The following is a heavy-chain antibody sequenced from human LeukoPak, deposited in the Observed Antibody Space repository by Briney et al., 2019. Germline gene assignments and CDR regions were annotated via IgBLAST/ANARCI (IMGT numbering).Heavy chain of an antibody. CDR2: ISYDGSNK. J-gene: IGHJ3*02. Sequence: PGGSLILSCAASEFTFTNYGMHWVRQAPGKGLEWVAVISYDGSNKHSADSVKGRFTISRDNSKNTVYLQMNSLRAEDTAVYYCAGARDAFDIWGQGTMVTVSS. CDR3: AGARDAFDI. V-gene: IGHV3-30*03. CDR1: EFTFTNYG.